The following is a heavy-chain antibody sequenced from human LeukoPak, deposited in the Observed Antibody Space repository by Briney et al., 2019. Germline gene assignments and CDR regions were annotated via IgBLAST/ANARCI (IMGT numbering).Heavy chain of an antibody. CDR2: IYYSGST. CDR3: ARLAYYYYYMDV. Sequence: SETLSLTCTVSGGSISSSSYYWGWIRQPPGKGLEWIGSIYYSGSTYYNPSLKSRVTISVDTSKNQFSLKLSSVTAADTAVYYCARLAYYYYYMDVWGKGTTVTISS. J-gene: IGHJ6*03. V-gene: IGHV4-39*07. D-gene: IGHD3-3*02. CDR1: GGSISSSSYY.